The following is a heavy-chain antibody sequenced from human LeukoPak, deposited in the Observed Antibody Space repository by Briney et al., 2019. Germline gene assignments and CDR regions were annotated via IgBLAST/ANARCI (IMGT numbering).Heavy chain of an antibody. D-gene: IGHD6-19*01. CDR2: INPNSGGT. J-gene: IGHJ4*02. CDR3: ARAPRAVAGHYFDY. V-gene: IGHV1-2*06. Sequence: GASVKVSCKASGYTFTGYYMHWVRQAPGQGLEWMGRINPNSGGTNYAQKFQGRVTMTRDTSISTAYMELSRLRSDDTAVYYCARAPRAVAGHYFDYWGQATLVTVSS. CDR1: GYTFTGYY.